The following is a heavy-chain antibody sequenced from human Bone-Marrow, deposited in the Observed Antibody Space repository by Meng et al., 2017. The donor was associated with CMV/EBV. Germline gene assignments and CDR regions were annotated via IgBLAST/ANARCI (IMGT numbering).Heavy chain of an antibody. CDR3: ARDTPRHGYSGYHDPFAQGMDV. Sequence: SVKVSCKASGGTFSSYAISWVRQAPGQGLEWMGGIIPIFGTANYAQKFQGRVTITTDESTSTAYMELSSLRSEDTAVYYCARDTPRHGYSGYHDPFAQGMDVWGQGTTVTVSS. CDR1: GGTFSSYA. V-gene: IGHV1-69*05. CDR2: IIPIFGTA. D-gene: IGHD5-12*01. J-gene: IGHJ6*02.